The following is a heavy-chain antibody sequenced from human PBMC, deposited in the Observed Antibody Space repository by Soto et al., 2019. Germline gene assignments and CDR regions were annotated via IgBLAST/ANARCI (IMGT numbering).Heavy chain of an antibody. V-gene: IGHV1-18*01. J-gene: IGHJ6*02. CDR2: ISAYNGNT. CDR3: ARDGCSSTSCYTPGYYYGMDV. Sequence: GAPAEVSCKASGYAFTSYAISWALQAPGQGLEWMGWISAYNGNTNYAQKLQGRVTMTTDTSTSTAYMELRSLRSDDTAVYYCARDGCSSTSCYTPGYYYGMDVWGQGTTVTLSS. D-gene: IGHD2-2*02. CDR1: GYAFTSYA.